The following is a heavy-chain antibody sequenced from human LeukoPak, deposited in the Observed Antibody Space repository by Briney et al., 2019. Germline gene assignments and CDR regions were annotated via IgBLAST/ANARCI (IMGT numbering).Heavy chain of an antibody. CDR3: ARHSTRWYVDT. Sequence: SETLSLTCTVYGGSISNYYWNWIRQPPGKGLEWIGYVYYGGSANYNPSLKSRVTMPLDTSKRQFSLNLSSVSAAHTAVYSCARHSTRWYVDTWGQGTLVTVSS. CDR1: GGSISNYY. D-gene: IGHD6-13*01. J-gene: IGHJ4*02. CDR2: VYYGGSA. V-gene: IGHV4-59*08.